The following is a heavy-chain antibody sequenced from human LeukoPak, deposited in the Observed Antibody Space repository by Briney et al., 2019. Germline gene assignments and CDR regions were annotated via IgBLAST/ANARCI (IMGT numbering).Heavy chain of an antibody. CDR3: ARVSGYSSSWYSDY. V-gene: IGHV4-39*07. Sequence: ASETLSLTCTVSGGSISSSSYYWGWIRQPPGKGLEWIGSIYYSGSTYYNPSLKSRVTISVDTSKNQFSLKLSSVAAADTAVYYCARVSGYSSSWYSDYWGQGTLVTVSS. CDR1: GGSISSSSYY. CDR2: IYYSGST. D-gene: IGHD6-13*01. J-gene: IGHJ4*02.